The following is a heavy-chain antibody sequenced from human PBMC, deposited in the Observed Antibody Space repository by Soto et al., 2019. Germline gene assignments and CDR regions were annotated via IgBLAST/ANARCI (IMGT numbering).Heavy chain of an antibody. Sequence: QVHLVESGGGVVQPGRSLRLSCAASGFTFSSFGMHWVRQAPGKGLEWVAVISYDGNNKYYADSVKGRFTISRDNSKNTLYLQMNTLRAEDMAVSFCAKEKLYQDQIAAHKDMEVWGQWTAVTVSS. CDR2: ISYDGNNK. V-gene: IGHV3-30*18. D-gene: IGHD6-6*01. CDR1: GFTFSSFG. CDR3: AKEKLYQDQIAAHKDMEV. J-gene: IGHJ6*02.